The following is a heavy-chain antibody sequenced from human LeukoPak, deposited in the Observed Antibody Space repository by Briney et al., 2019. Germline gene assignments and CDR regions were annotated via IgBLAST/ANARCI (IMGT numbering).Heavy chain of an antibody. Sequence: PGGSLRLSCAASGFTFSSYGMHWVRQAPGKGLEWVAFIRYDGSNKYYADSVKGRFTISRDNSKNTLYLQMNSLRAEDTAVYYCAKGEVDRSGWYLGYYYMDVWGKGTTVTVSS. CDR1: GFTFSSYG. J-gene: IGHJ6*03. CDR3: AKGEVDRSGWYLGYYYMDV. CDR2: IRYDGSNK. V-gene: IGHV3-30*02. D-gene: IGHD6-19*01.